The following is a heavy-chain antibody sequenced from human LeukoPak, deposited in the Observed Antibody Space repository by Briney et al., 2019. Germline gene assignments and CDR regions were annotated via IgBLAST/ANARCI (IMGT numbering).Heavy chain of an antibody. V-gene: IGHV1-8*02. D-gene: IGHD2-21*01. Sequence: ASLRVSSTASAYTFTSYDINWVRQATGQGLEWMGWMNPNSSNTGYAQRFQGRVTMTRDNSISTAYMELRNLTSEDTAVYFCARCGGFERKDSFSYWGQGTVVTVSS. CDR1: AYTFTSYD. J-gene: IGHJ4*02. CDR2: MNPNSSNT. CDR3: ARCGGFERKDSFSY.